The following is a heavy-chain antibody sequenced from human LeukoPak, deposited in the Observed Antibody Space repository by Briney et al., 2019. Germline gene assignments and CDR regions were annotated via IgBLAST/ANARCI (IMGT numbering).Heavy chain of an antibody. Sequence: PGRSLRLSCAASGFTFSSYGMHWVRQAPGKGLEWVAVISYDGSNKYYADSVKGRFTISRDNSKNTLYLQMNSLRAEDTAVYYCAKAFQRRRGDAFDIWGQGTMVTVSS. V-gene: IGHV3-30*18. CDR2: ISYDGSNK. D-gene: IGHD6-25*01. J-gene: IGHJ3*02. CDR3: AKAFQRRRGDAFDI. CDR1: GFTFSSYG.